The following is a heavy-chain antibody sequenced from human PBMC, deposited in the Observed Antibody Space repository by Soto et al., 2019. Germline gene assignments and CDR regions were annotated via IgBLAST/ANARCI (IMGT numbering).Heavy chain of an antibody. J-gene: IGHJ3*02. D-gene: IGHD1-26*01. V-gene: IGHV4-30-4*01. CDR2: IYYSGST. CDR3: ARAALVGATTHDAFDI. CDR1: GGSISSGDYY. Sequence: TLSLTCTVSGGSISSGDYYWSWIRQPPGKGLEWIGYIYYSGSTYYNPSLKSRVTISVDTSKNQFSLKLSSVTAADTAVYYCARAALVGATTHDAFDIWGQGTMVTVSS.